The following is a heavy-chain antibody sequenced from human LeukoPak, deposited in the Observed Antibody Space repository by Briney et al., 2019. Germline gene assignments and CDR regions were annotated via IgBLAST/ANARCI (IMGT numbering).Heavy chain of an antibody. Sequence: GGSLRLSCAASGITFSSYWVHWVRQAPGKGLVWVSHINSDGSITSYADSVKGRFTISRDNAKNTLYLQMNSLRADDTAVYYCARGGDYGDFGYWGQGTLVTVSS. CDR2: INSDGSIT. CDR3: ARGGDYGDFGY. J-gene: IGHJ4*02. CDR1: GITFSSYW. V-gene: IGHV3-74*01. D-gene: IGHD4-17*01.